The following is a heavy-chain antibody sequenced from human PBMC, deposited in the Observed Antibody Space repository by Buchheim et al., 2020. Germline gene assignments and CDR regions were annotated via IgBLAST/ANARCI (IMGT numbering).Heavy chain of an antibody. CDR1: GFTFSSYA. CDR3: GRDLLGGGF. CDR2: ISSSTTTI. V-gene: IGHV3-48*02. D-gene: IGHD6-25*01. J-gene: IGHJ4*02. Sequence: ELQLVESGGDLVQPGGSLRLSCAASGFTFSSYAMNWVRQGPGKGLEWIAYISSSTTTIYYADSVEGRFTVSRDNDRNSLYLQMDSLRDEDTAVYYCGRDLLGGGFWGQGTL.